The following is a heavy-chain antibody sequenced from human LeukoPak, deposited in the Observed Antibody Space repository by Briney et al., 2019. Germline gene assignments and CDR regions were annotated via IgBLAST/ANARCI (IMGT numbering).Heavy chain of an antibody. CDR3: ARDPGYYGSGSKAFDI. D-gene: IGHD3-10*01. CDR2: IFYSGST. CDR1: GGSISTSNYY. V-gene: IGHV4-39*07. J-gene: IGHJ3*02. Sequence: SETLSLTCTVSGGSISTSNYYWGWIRQPPGKGLEWIGNIFYSGSTYYSPSLKSRVTISVDTSKNQFSLKLSSVTAADTAVYYCARDPGYYGSGSKAFDIWGQGTMVTVSS.